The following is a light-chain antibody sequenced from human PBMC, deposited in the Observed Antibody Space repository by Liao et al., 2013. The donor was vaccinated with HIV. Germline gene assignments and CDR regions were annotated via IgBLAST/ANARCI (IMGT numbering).Light chain of an antibody. J-gene: IGLJ2*01. CDR1: KLGDKY. Sequence: SYELTQPPSVSVSPGQTATITCSGDKLGDKYASWYQQRPGQSPILVIYQDTKRPSGISDRFSGSNSGNTATLTISGTQALDEADYYCQMWDHISDHVVFGGGSKLTVL. CDR2: QDT. V-gene: IGLV3-1*01. CDR3: QMWDHISDHVV.